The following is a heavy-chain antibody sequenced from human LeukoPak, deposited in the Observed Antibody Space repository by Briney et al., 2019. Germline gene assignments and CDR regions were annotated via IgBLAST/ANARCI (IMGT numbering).Heavy chain of an antibody. CDR3: ARVRRSFGSISEVRKNAFDI. CDR1: GGSISSYY. D-gene: IGHD3-3*01. V-gene: IGHV4-4*07. Sequence: PSETLSLTCTVSGGSISSYYWSWIRQPTGKGLEWIGRIYTSGSTNYNPSLKSRVTMSVDTSKNQFSLKLSSVTAADTAVYYCARVRRSFGSISEVRKNAFDIWGQGTMVTVSS. J-gene: IGHJ3*02. CDR2: IYTSGST.